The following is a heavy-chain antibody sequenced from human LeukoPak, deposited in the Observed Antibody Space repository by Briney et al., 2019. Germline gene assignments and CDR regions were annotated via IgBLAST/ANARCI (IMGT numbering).Heavy chain of an antibody. Sequence: GGSLRLSCAASGFTFSNFVMSWVRQAPGKGLEWVSYIDGGGGSTNYADSVKGRFTISRDNSKNTLYLQMNSLRAEDTAIYYCAKENWYLYNNNWYKTWFDPWGQGTLVTVSS. CDR2: IDGGGGST. V-gene: IGHV3-23*01. D-gene: IGHD6-13*01. J-gene: IGHJ5*02. CDR3: AKENWYLYNNNWYKTWFDP. CDR1: GFTFSNFV.